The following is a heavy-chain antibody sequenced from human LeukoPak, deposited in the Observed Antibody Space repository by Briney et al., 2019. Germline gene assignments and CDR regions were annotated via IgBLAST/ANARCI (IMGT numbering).Heavy chain of an antibody. Sequence: GGSLRLSCAASGFTFSNFVMSWVRQAPGKGLEWVSYIDGGGGSTNYADSVKGRFTISRDNSKNTLYLQMNSLRAEDTAIYYCAKENWYLYNNNWYKTWFDPWGQGTLVTVSS. CDR2: IDGGGGST. V-gene: IGHV3-23*01. D-gene: IGHD6-13*01. J-gene: IGHJ5*02. CDR3: AKENWYLYNNNWYKTWFDP. CDR1: GFTFSNFV.